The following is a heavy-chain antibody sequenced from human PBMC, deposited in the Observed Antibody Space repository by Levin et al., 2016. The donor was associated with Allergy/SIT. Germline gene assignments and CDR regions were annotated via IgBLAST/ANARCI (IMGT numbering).Heavy chain of an antibody. V-gene: IGHV1-45*02. J-gene: IGHJ4*02. Sequence: SVKVSCKASKYTFTYRYLHWVRQAPGQPLEWMGWITPFGGDTNYAQKFQDRVTITRDRYMSTAYMELSSLRSEDTAMYYCARADSSGYYFDYWGQGTLVTVSS. CDR1: KYTFTYRY. CDR3: ARADSSGYYFDY. D-gene: IGHD3-22*01. CDR2: ITPFGGDT.